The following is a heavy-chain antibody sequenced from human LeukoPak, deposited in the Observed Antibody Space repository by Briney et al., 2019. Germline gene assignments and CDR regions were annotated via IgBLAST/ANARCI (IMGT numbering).Heavy chain of an antibody. D-gene: IGHD2-2*01. CDR2: ISYDGSYK. CDR1: GFTFSNYA. V-gene: IGHV3-30*04. Sequence: GRSLRLSCAASGFTFSNYAIHLVRQAPGKGLEWVGLISYDGSYKSYADSVKGRFTSCRDNSKDALYLEMNSLRAQDTALICCARGQRAPVEYPNFMDVWGKGTTVTVSS. J-gene: IGHJ6*03. CDR3: ARGQRAPVEYPNFMDV.